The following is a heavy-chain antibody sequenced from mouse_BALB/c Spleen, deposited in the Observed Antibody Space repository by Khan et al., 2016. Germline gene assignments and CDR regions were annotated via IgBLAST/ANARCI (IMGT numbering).Heavy chain of an antibody. Sequence: VQLLATGGGLVKPGGSLKLSCAASGFTFSTYAMSWIRQTPERRLEWVASITSGGNTYYPDSVKGRLTISSDNARTILYLQMSSLRSEDTAMYYCARSVITTVDDWGQGTTLTVSS. J-gene: IGHJ2*01. D-gene: IGHD1-2*01. CDR2: ITSGGNT. CDR3: ARSVITTVDD. V-gene: IGHV5-6-5*01. CDR1: GFTFSTYA.